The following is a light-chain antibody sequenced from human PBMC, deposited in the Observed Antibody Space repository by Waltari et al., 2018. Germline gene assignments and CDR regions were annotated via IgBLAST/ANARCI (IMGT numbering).Light chain of an antibody. Sequence: QSALTQPRSVSGSPGQSVTISCTATITDVGGYNYVSWYQQHPGNAPKLLIYEVRKRPSGVPDRLSGSKSGNTASLTISGLQAEDEADYYCCSYAGRYTFVFGTGTKVTVL. J-gene: IGLJ1*01. CDR3: CSYAGRYTFV. CDR2: EVR. CDR1: ITDVGGYNY. V-gene: IGLV2-11*01.